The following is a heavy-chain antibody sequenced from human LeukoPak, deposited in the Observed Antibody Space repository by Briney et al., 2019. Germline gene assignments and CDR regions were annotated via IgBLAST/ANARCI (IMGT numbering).Heavy chain of an antibody. D-gene: IGHD2-15*01. Sequence: GGSLRLSCAASEFSLSSYWMAWVRQAPGKGLEWVANIKADGSEKFSADSVKGRFTISRDNAKNSLFLQLNSLRAEDTAVYYCAREVGSPAVRSAFDLWGRGTVVTVSS. J-gene: IGHJ3*01. CDR3: AREVGSPAVRSAFDL. V-gene: IGHV3-7*01. CDR1: EFSLSSYW. CDR2: IKADGSEK.